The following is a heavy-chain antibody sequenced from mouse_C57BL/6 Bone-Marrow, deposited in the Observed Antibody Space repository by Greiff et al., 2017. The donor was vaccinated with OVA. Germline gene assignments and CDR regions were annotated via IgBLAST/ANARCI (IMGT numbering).Heavy chain of an antibody. CDR2: IHPNSGST. V-gene: IGHV1-64*01. CDR3: ARRTGPALFAY. CDR1: GYTFTSYW. J-gene: IGHJ3*01. D-gene: IGHD4-1*01. Sequence: QVQLQQPGAELVKPGASVKLSCKASGYTFTSYWMHWVKQRPGQGLEWIGMIHPNSGSTNYNEKFKSKATLTVDKSSSTAYMQLSSLTSEDSAVYYCARRTGPALFAYWGQGTLVTVSA.